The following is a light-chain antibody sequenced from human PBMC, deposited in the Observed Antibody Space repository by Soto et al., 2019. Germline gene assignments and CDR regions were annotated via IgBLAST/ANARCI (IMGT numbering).Light chain of an antibody. V-gene: IGKV1-5*01. CDR1: QSITTF. CDR3: QQYNSYS. CDR2: DAS. Sequence: GDIVTITCRASQSITTFLAWYQQKPGKAPQILIYDASKLEPGVPSRLSGGGSGTEFTLTISSLQPDDFATYYCQQYNSYSFGQGTKVDIK. J-gene: IGKJ1*01.